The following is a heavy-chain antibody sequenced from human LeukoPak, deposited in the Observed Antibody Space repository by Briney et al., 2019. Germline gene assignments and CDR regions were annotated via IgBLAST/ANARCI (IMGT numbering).Heavy chain of an antibody. CDR1: GFTFSNAW. J-gene: IGHJ4*02. V-gene: IGHV3-15*01. CDR2: IKSKTDGGTT. Sequence: GGSLRLSGAASGFTFSNAWMSWVRQAPGKGLEWVGRIKSKTDGGTTDYAAPVRGRFTISRDDSKNTLYLQMNSLKTEDTAVYYCTTIVVVPAAIGNYFDYWGQGTLVTVSS. D-gene: IGHD2-2*01. CDR3: TTIVVVPAAIGNYFDY.